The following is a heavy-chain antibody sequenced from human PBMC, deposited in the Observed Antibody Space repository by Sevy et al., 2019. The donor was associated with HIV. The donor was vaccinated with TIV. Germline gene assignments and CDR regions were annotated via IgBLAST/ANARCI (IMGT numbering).Heavy chain of an antibody. CDR3: ARWRYFDWFPYYFDY. J-gene: IGHJ4*02. CDR2: IYYSGST. CDR1: GGFISSSSNF. Sequence: SETLSLTCTVSGGFISSSSNFWGWIRHPPGKGLEWIGNIYYSGSTYYTPSLTSRVTISVDTSKNQFSLELSSLTAADTAVYYCARWRYFDWFPYYFDYWGQGTLVTVSS. V-gene: IGHV4-39*01. D-gene: IGHD3-9*01.